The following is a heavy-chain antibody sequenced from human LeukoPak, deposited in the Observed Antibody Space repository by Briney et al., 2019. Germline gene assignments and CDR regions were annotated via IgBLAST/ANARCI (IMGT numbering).Heavy chain of an antibody. CDR1: GGSVSSSSYY. CDR2: IYYSGST. V-gene: IGHV4-61*01. J-gene: IGHJ4*02. CDR3: ARGPLRSSPPGGY. Sequence: ASETLSLTCTVSGGSVSSSSYYWSWIRQPPGKGLEWIGYIYYSGSTNYNPSLKSRVTIAEDTSKNQFSLKLTSVTAADTAVYYCARGPLRSSPPGGYWGQGTLVTVSS. D-gene: IGHD6-6*01.